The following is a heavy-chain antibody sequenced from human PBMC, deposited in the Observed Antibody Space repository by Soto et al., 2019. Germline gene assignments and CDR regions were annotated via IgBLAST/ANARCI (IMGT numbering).Heavy chain of an antibody. CDR3: APSRTYCSGGSCYSGLAWFDP. J-gene: IGHJ5*02. Sequence: SVKVSFKAAVCTFSSYTISGVRPAPGQGLEWMGGIIPILGTANYAQKFQGRVTITADESTSTAYMELSSLRSEDTAVYYCAPSRTYCSGGSCYSGLAWFDPWGQGTLVTV. D-gene: IGHD2-15*01. V-gene: IGHV1-69*13. CDR1: VCTFSSYT. CDR2: IIPILGTA.